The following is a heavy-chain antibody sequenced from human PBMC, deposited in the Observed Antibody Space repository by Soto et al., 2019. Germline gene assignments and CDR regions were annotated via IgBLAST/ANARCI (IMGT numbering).Heavy chain of an antibody. J-gene: IGHJ4*02. CDR3: AHAGDYALLSFDH. D-gene: IGHD4-17*01. V-gene: IGHV2-5*02. CDR2: IYWDDDQ. Sequence: QITLKESGPPLVRPAQSLTLTCAFSGFSLTTTSMGVAWIRQPPGKALEWLALIYWDDDQRYSPSLKDRLTFSKDTSRSWVVLTISNMNPEDTGTYFCAHAGDYALLSFDHWGPGTLVTVSS. CDR1: GFSLTTTSMG.